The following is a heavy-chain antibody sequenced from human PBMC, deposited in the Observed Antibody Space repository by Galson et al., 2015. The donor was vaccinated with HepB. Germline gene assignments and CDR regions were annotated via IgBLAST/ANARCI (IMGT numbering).Heavy chain of an antibody. CDR2: IYSGGST. J-gene: IGHJ3*02. D-gene: IGHD5-24*01. CDR1: GFTVSSNY. V-gene: IGHV3-53*04. CDR3: ARDTRPRWGAFDI. Sequence: SLRLSCAASGFTVSSNYMSWVRQAPGKGLEWVSVIYSGGSTYYADSVKGRFTISRHNSKNTLYLQMNSLRAEDTAVYYCARDTRPRWGAFDIWGQGTMVTVSS.